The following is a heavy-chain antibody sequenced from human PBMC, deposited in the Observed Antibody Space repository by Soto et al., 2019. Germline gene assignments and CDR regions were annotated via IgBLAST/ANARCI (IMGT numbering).Heavy chain of an antibody. D-gene: IGHD2-21*02. CDR2: IYWDDDK. CDR3: AHPYCGGDRYPGGEYFQH. Sequence: SGPTLVNPTQTLTLTCTFSGFSLSTSGVGVGWIRQPPGKALEWLALIYWDDDKRYSPSLKSRLTITKDPSKNQVVLTMTNMDPVDTATYYCAHPYCGGDRYPGGEYFQHWYQDTLLAVSS. CDR1: GFSLSTSGVG. V-gene: IGHV2-5*02. J-gene: IGHJ1*01.